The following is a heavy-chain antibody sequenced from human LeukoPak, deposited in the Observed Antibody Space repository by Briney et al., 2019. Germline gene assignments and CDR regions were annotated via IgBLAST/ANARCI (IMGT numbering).Heavy chain of an antibody. J-gene: IGHJ6*03. CDR3: ARGGYSSSTLYYYYYMDV. CDR2: INWNGGST. D-gene: IGHD6-6*01. CDR1: GFTFDDYG. V-gene: IGHV3-20*04. Sequence: GWSLRLSCAASGFTFDDYGMSWVRQAPGKGLEWVSGINWNGGSTGYADSVKGRFTISRDNAKNSLYLQMNSLRAEDTALYYCARGGYSSSTLYYYYYMDVWGKGTTVTVSS.